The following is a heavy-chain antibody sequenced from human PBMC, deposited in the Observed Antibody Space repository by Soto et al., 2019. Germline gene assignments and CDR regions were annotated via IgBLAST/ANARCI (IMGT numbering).Heavy chain of an antibody. CDR1: GFTFSSYW. CDR2: IKQDGSEK. CDR3: ARGTAFTYLHYYDY. D-gene: IGHD3-10*01. V-gene: IGHV3-7*01. Sequence: GSLRLSCAASGFTFSSYWMSWVRQAPGKGLEWVANIKQDGSEKYYVDSVKGRFTISRDNAKNSLYLQMNSLRAEDTAVYYCARGTAFTYLHYYDYWGQGTLVTVSS. J-gene: IGHJ4*02.